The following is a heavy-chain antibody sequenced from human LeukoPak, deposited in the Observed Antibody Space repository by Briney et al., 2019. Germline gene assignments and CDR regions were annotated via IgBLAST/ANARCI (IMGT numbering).Heavy chain of an antibody. Sequence: SETLSLTCSVFGWSLSRGGYYWNWIRQQPGQGLEWLGYIYHSGSARYNPSFKSRLNMSVDMSRNQFSLNLSSVTAADTAVYYCARGGDYGDYFVYWGQGTLVSVSS. J-gene: IGHJ4*02. CDR2: IYHSGSA. CDR1: GWSLSRGGYY. D-gene: IGHD4-17*01. V-gene: IGHV4-31*03. CDR3: ARGGDYGDYFVY.